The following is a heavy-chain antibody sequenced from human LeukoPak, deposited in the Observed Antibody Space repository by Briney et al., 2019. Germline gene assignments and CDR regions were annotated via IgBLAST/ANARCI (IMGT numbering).Heavy chain of an antibody. J-gene: IGHJ4*02. CDR1: GFTFASHA. D-gene: IGHD5-18*01. CDR3: GKTTVGYSSGQKPAWPVDY. CDR2: FFGGGGSP. Sequence: PGGSLRLPWEASGFTFASHASYWAGKAPGKGLEGVAGFFGGGGSPHYADSVKGRFTISRDNSRNTVYLQINSLRADDTAVYYCGKTTVGYSSGQKPAWPVDYWGQGTLVTVSS. V-gene: IGHV3-23*01.